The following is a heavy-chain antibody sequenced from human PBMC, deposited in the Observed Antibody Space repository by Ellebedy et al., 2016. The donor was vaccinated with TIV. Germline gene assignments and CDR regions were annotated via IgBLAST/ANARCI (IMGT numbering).Heavy chain of an antibody. Sequence: AASVKVSCKASGFTFTSSAVQWVRQARGQRLEWIGWIVVGSGNTNYAQKFQERVTITRDMSTSTAYMELSSLRSEDTAVYYCAAEVPMVRGVISDYWGQGTLVTVSS. V-gene: IGHV1-58*01. J-gene: IGHJ4*02. CDR1: GFTFTSSA. CDR2: IVVGSGNT. D-gene: IGHD3-10*01. CDR3: AAEVPMVRGVISDY.